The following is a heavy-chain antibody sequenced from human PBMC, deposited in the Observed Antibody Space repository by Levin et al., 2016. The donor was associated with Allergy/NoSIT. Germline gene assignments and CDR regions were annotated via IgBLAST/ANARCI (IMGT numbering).Heavy chain of an antibody. CDR2: INPSGGST. V-gene: IGHV1-46*01. D-gene: IGHD3-10*01. J-gene: IGHJ6*02. Sequence: ASVKVSCKASGYSFINYYMHWVRQAPGQGPEWMGIINPSGGSTSYAQKFQGRVTMTRDTSTSTVYMELSSLRSADTAVYYCARVIKRNSGSYYSDLSHYYYYGMDVWGPGTTVTVTS. CDR3: ARVIKRNSGSYYSDLSHYYYYGMDV. CDR1: GYSFINYY.